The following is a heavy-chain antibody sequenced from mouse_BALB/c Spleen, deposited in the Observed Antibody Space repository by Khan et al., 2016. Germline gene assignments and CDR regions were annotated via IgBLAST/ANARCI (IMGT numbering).Heavy chain of an antibody. CDR2: INPYNGDT. J-gene: IGHJ4*01. CDR3: GREDYYDYLYYAMDY. V-gene: IGHV1-37*01. Sequence: VQLQQSGPELVKPGASVKISCKASGYSFIGYFMNWVKQSHGKSLEWIGRINPYNGDTFYNQKFKGKATLTVDKSSSTAHMELLSLTSEDSAVYYCGREDYYDYLYYAMDYWGQGTSVTVSS. CDR1: GYSFIGYF. D-gene: IGHD2-4*01.